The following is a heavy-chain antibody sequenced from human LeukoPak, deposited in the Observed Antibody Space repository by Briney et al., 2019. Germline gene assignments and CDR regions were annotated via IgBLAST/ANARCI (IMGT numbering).Heavy chain of an antibody. CDR3: ARQPIRFLEWLWWFDP. CDR1: GGSISSGSYY. V-gene: IGHV4-61*02. J-gene: IGHJ5*02. Sequence: SQTLSLTCTVSGGSISSGSYYWSWIRQPAGKGLEWIGRIYTSGSTNYNPSLKSRVTISVDTSKNQFSLKLSSVTAADTAVYYCARQPIRFLEWLWWFDPWGQGTLVTVSS. CDR2: IYTSGST. D-gene: IGHD3-3*01.